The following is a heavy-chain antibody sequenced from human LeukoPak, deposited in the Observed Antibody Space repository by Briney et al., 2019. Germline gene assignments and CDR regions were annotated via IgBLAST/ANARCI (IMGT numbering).Heavy chain of an antibody. D-gene: IGHD6-13*01. CDR2: INPSGGST. J-gene: IGHJ5*02. CDR3: ARGDYSYSSSYP. Sequence: GGSLRLSCAASGYTFTSYYMHWVRQAPGQGLEWMGIINPSGGSTSYAQKFQGRVTMTRDTSTSTVYMELSSLRSEDTAVYYCARGDYSYSSSYPWGQGTLVTVSS. CDR1: GYTFTSYY. V-gene: IGHV1-46*01.